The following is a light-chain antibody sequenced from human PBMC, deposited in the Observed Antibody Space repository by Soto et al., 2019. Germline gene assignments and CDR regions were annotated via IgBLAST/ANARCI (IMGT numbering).Light chain of an antibody. CDR1: SSDVGLYNY. V-gene: IGLV2-14*03. CDR3: SSYTLSATL. J-gene: IGLJ2*01. Sequence: QSALTQPASVSGSPGQSITISCTGSSSDVGLYNYVSWYQQHPGKAPKLVISDVTNRPSGVSDRFSGSKSGNTASLTISGLQAEDEADYYCSSYTLSATLFGGGTKVTVL. CDR2: DVT.